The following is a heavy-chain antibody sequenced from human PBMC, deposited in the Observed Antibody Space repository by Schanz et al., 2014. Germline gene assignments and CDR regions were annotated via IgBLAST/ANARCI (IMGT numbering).Heavy chain of an antibody. J-gene: IGHJ5*01. CDR3: SKDKQGSRSDDS. CDR1: GFTFSTYA. CDR2: ITTGGNT. D-gene: IGHD2-15*01. Sequence: EVKLVESGGGLVHPGGSLRLSCVASGFTFSTYAMSWARQTPGKGLEWVSSITTGGNTYYRDSVKGRFIVSRNNSKNTLYLEMNRLRVDDTAVYYCSKDKQGSRSDDSWGQGTLVTVSS. V-gene: IGHV3-23*04.